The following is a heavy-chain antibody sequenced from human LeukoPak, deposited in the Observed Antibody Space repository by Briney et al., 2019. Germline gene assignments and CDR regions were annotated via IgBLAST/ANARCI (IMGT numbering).Heavy chain of an antibody. J-gene: IGHJ6*04. CDR1: GFTFSSYW. CDR2: IKEDGSEK. Sequence: GGSLRLSCAASGFTFSSYWMSWVRQAPGKGLEWVANIKEDGSEKYFVDSVKGRFSISRDDAKNSLHLQMNSLRAEDTAVYYCARDRFGGMDVWGKGTSVTVSS. CDR3: ARDRFGGMDV. D-gene: IGHD4-23*01. V-gene: IGHV3-7*01.